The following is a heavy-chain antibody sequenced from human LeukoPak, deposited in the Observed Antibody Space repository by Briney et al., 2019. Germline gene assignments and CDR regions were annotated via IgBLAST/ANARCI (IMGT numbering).Heavy chain of an antibody. Sequence: NTGGSLRLSCAASGFTFSDYYMSWIRQAPGKGLEWVSYISSSSSYTNYADSVKGRFTISRDNAKNSLYLQMNSLRAEDTAVYYCARVFYGSGSYCSPYPSVYYFDYWGQGTLVTVSS. V-gene: IGHV3-11*03. CDR3: ARVFYGSGSYCSPYPSVYYFDY. D-gene: IGHD3-10*01. J-gene: IGHJ4*02. CDR2: ISSSSSYT. CDR1: GFTFSDYY.